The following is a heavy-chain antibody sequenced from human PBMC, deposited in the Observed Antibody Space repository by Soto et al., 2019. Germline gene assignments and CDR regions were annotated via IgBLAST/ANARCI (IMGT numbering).Heavy chain of an antibody. CDR3: AKALGELSPESFDY. CDR1: GFTFSSFG. Sequence: QVQLVESGGGVVQPGRSLRLSCAASGFTFSSFGMHWVRQAPGKGLEWVAIVSYDGSNKYYADSVKGRFTVSRDNSKNTLFLQMNSLKTEDTAVYYCAKALGELSPESFDYWGQVSLVTVSS. J-gene: IGHJ4*02. D-gene: IGHD3-16*02. V-gene: IGHV3-30*18. CDR2: VSYDGSNK.